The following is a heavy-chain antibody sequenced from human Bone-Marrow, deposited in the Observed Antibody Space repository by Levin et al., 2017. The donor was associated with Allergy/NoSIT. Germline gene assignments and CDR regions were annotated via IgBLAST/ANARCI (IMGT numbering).Heavy chain of an antibody. Sequence: GASVKVSCKASGGSFSHYAISWVRQAPGQGLEWMGGIIPLFDTTDYAQKFQGRVTITADESTSTAYMELSSLRSEDTAVYYCARDIVGGPTSHGHYGMDVWGQGTTVTVSS. J-gene: IGHJ6*02. CDR3: ARDIVGGPTSHGHYGMDV. V-gene: IGHV1-69*13. CDR1: GGSFSHYA. CDR2: IIPLFDTT. D-gene: IGHD3-16*01.